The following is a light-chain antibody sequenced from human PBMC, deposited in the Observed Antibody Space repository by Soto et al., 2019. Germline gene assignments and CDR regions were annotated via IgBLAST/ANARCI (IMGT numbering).Light chain of an antibody. CDR1: QSVSSN. Sequence: EIVMTQSPATLSVSPGERATLSCRASQSVSSNLAWYQQKPGQAPRLLIYGASTRATGIPARFSGSGSGTEFTLTISSLQSEDFAVYYCQQYKLWPITFGQGTRLEVK. CDR3: QQYKLWPIT. J-gene: IGKJ5*01. V-gene: IGKV3-15*01. CDR2: GAS.